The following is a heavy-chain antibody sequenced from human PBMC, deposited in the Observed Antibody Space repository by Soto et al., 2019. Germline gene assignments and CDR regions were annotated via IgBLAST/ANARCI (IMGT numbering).Heavy chain of an antibody. V-gene: IGHV4-31*03. CDR1: GGSISSGGYY. CDR3: ARDFSGEDSYGGNGSI. CDR2: IYYSGST. Sequence: PSETLSLTCTVSGGSISSGGYYWSWIRQHPGKGLEWIGYIYYSGSTYYNPSLKSRVTISVDTSKNQFSLKLSSVTAADTAVYYCARDFSGEDSYGGNGSIWGQGTMVTVAS. D-gene: IGHD5-18*01. J-gene: IGHJ3*02.